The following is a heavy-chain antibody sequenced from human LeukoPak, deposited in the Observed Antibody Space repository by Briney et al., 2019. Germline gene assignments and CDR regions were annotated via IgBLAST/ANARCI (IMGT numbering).Heavy chain of an antibody. D-gene: IGHD2-2*01. CDR3: ARGKIVVVPAAINYYYYYMDV. J-gene: IGHJ6*03. Sequence: ASVKVSCKASGYTFTSYDINWVRQATGQGLEWMGWMNPNSGNTGYAQKFQGRVTITRNTSISTAYMELSSLRSEDTAVYYCARGKIVVVPAAINYYYYYMDVWGKGTTVTVSS. CDR2: MNPNSGNT. V-gene: IGHV1-8*03. CDR1: GYTFTSYD.